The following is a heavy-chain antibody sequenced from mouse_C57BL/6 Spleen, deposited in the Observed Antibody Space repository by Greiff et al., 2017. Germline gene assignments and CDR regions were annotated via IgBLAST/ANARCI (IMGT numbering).Heavy chain of an antibody. J-gene: IGHJ2*01. Sequence: VQLQQSGAELVRPGASVKLSCTASGFNIKDDYMHWVKQRPEQGLEWIGWIDPENGDTEYASKFQGKAPITADTSSNTAYLQLSSLTSEDTAVYYCTTCPDYYGSLDYWGQGTTLTVSS. CDR1: GFNIKDDY. CDR3: TTCPDYYGSLDY. V-gene: IGHV14-4*01. CDR2: IDPENGDT. D-gene: IGHD1-1*01.